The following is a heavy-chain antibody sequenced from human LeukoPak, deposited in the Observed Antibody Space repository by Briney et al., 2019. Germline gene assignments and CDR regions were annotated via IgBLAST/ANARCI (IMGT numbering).Heavy chain of an antibody. J-gene: IGHJ5*02. V-gene: IGHV1-2*02. CDR3: ARDGLTVPAAPLGTWFDP. Sequence: EASVKVSCKASGYTFTGYYMHWVRQAPGQGLEWMGWINPNSGGTNYAQKFQGRVTMTRDTSISTAYMELSRLRSDDTVVYYCARDGLTVPAAPLGTWFDPWGQGTLVTVSS. CDR1: GYTFTGYY. CDR2: INPNSGGT. D-gene: IGHD2-2*01.